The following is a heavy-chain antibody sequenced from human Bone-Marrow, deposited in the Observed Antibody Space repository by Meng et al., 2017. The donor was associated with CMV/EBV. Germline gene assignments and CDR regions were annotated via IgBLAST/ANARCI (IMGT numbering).Heavy chain of an antibody. D-gene: IGHD1-20*01. CDR1: GVSMISSGHY. Sequence: SETLSLTCTISGVSMISSGHYWGWIRQPPGKGLEWIGSVYYTGSSHYNPSPKSRVTILVDTSKNQFSLKLSSLTAADTAMYYCARDPGITGTSPIDAFDIWGQGTMVTVSS. V-gene: IGHV4-39*07. CDR2: VYYTGSS. J-gene: IGHJ3*02. CDR3: ARDPGITGTSPIDAFDI.